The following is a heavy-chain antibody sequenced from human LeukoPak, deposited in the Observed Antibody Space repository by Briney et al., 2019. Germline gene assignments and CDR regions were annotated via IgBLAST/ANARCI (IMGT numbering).Heavy chain of an antibody. CDR2: ISYDGSNK. V-gene: IGHV3-30*18. J-gene: IGHJ4*02. CDR1: GFTFSSYG. CDR3: AKGFVNYNGSGSYYDY. Sequence: PGRSLRLSCAASGFTFSSYGMHWVRQAPGKGLEWVAVISYDGSNKYYADSVKGRFTISRDNSKNTLYLQMNSLRAEDTAVYYCAKGFVNYNGSGSYYDYWGQGTLVTVSS. D-gene: IGHD3-10*01.